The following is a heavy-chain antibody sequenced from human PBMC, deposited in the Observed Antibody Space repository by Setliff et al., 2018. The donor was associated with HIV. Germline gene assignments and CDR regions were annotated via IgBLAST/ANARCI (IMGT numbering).Heavy chain of an antibody. Sequence: GASLKVSCKVSGYTFSAYYLHWVRRAPGQGLEWMGWINPNSGATKYAQNFQGRVTMTRDTSISTAYMDLSSLTSDDTAVYYCALASIVSTARWNHWGRGTLVTVSS. CDR2: INPNSGAT. CDR1: GYTFSAYY. J-gene: IGHJ5*02. CDR3: ALASIVSTARWNH. D-gene: IGHD1-26*01. V-gene: IGHV1-2*02.